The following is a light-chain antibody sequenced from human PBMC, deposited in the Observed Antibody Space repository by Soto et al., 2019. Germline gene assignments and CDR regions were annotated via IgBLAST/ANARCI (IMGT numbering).Light chain of an antibody. Sequence: DIQMTQSPSSLSASVGDRVTITCRASQSVSTYLHWYSQKSGGAPKLLIHGVSKLENGSPSRFSGSGLATDFTRTIHTLQPEDLAVYFCQPTYMVPYTFGQGTKLAI. J-gene: IGKJ2*01. CDR2: GVS. CDR1: QSVSTY. V-gene: IGKV1-39*01. CDR3: QPTYMVPYT.